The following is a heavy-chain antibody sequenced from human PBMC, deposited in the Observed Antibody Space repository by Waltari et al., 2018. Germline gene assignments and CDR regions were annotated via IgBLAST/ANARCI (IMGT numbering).Heavy chain of an antibody. V-gene: IGHV3-7*01. D-gene: IGHD6-13*01. CDR3: TRGGDDSSWYWRN. CDR2: INQDGSEK. CDR1: GFTFSTNR. J-gene: IGHJ4*02. Sequence: EVQLVESGGGLVQPGGSLRLSCAASGFTFSTNRMTWVRQGPGKGLEWVANINQDGSEKYSVESVKGRFTISRDNAKNSLYLQLNSLRADDTAVYYCTRGGDDSSWYWRNWGQGTLVTVSS.